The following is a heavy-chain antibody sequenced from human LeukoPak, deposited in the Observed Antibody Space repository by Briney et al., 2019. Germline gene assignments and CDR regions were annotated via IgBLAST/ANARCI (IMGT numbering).Heavy chain of an antibody. V-gene: IGHV3-23*01. Sequence: GGSLRLSCAASGFTFSSYAMSWVRQAPGKGLEWVSAISGSGGSTYYADSVKGRFTISRDNSKSTLYLQMNSLRAEDTAVYYCAKDQQYQLLYGNLDYWGQGTLVTVSS. J-gene: IGHJ4*02. CDR1: GFTFSSYA. D-gene: IGHD2-2*02. CDR2: ISGSGGST. CDR3: AKDQQYQLLYGNLDY.